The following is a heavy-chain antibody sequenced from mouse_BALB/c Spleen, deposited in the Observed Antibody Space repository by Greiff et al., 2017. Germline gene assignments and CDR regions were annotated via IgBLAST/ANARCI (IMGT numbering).Heavy chain of an antibody. CDR1: GYSITSGYY. Sequence: EVQLQESGPGLVKPSQSLSLTCSVTGYSITSGYYWNWIRQFPGNKLEWMGYISYDGSNNYNPSLKNRISITRDTSKNQFFLKLNSVTTEDTATYYCARDRDDEFTYWGQGTLVTVSA. J-gene: IGHJ3*01. CDR3: ARDRDDEFTY. V-gene: IGHV3-6*02. D-gene: IGHD2-14*01. CDR2: ISYDGSN.